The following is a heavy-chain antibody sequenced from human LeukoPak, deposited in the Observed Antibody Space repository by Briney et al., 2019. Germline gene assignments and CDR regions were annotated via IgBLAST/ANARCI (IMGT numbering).Heavy chain of an antibody. CDR1: GGSFSGYY. V-gene: IGHV4-34*01. D-gene: IGHD3-22*01. J-gene: IGHJ4*02. CDR2: INHSGST. CDR3: ARYRLNYYDSSGYHAS. Sequence: SETLSLTCAVYGGSFSGYYWRWIRQPPGKGLEWIGEINHSGSTNYNPSLKSRVTISVDTSKNQFSLKLSSVTAADTAVYYCARYRLNYYDSSGYHASWGQGTLVTVSS.